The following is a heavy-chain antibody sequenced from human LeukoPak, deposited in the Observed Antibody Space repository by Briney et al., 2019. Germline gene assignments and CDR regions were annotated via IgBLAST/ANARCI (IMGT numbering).Heavy chain of an antibody. Sequence: SETLSLTCTVSGYSINSGFYWGWIRQPPGKGLEWIGSIYHSGSTHYKPSLKSRVTISVDTSKNQLSLKLTSVTAADTAVYYCARGVGLTQGGAFDFWGQGTLVTVSS. CDR3: ARGVGLTQGGAFDF. CDR2: IYHSGST. CDR1: GYSINSGFY. D-gene: IGHD3-16*01. V-gene: IGHV4-38-2*02. J-gene: IGHJ4*02.